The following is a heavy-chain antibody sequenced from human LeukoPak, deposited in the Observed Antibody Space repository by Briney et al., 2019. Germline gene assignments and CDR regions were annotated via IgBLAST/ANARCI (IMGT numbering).Heavy chain of an antibody. CDR1: GGSITSSSYY. J-gene: IGHJ5*02. V-gene: IGHV4-39*07. CDR3: ARGLYYGSGTPLINWFDP. Sequence: PSETLSLTCTVSGGSITSSSYYWGWIRQPPGKGLQWIGSFYYSGSTYYNPSLKSRVTIYVDTSKNQFSLKLSSVTAADTAVYYCARGLYYGSGTPLINWFDPWGQGTLVTVSS. D-gene: IGHD3-10*01. CDR2: FYYSGST.